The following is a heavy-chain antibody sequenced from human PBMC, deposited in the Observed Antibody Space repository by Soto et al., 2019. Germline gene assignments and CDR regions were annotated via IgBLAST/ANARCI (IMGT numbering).Heavy chain of an antibody. Sequence: QVQLVQSGGEVKKPGASVKVSCKASGYTFTNYGISWVRQAPGQGLEWMGWINVYNGNTKYAQKVHGRVTMTTDTSTSTAYIELRSLRSDDTAVYYCARGVGSGSYYNQYNCCDPWGQGTLVTVSS. V-gene: IGHV1-18*01. CDR1: GYTFTNYG. CDR3: ARGVGSGSYYNQYNCCDP. D-gene: IGHD3-10*01. J-gene: IGHJ5*02. CDR2: INVYNGNT.